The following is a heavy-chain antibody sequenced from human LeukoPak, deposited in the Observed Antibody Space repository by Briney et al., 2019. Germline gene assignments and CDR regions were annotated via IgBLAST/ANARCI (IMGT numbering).Heavy chain of an antibody. Sequence: PSETLSLTCNVSGGAIGTANYYWTWMRQPAGKGLEWIGRIYATGPTNYHPSLKGRVFISLDTSKNQFSLKMTSVTAADTAVYFCARQGYTASYYFLDYWSQGTLVTVSS. D-gene: IGHD1-26*01. CDR3: ARQGYTASYYFLDY. CDR1: GGAIGTANYY. V-gene: IGHV4-61*02. CDR2: IYATGPT. J-gene: IGHJ4*02.